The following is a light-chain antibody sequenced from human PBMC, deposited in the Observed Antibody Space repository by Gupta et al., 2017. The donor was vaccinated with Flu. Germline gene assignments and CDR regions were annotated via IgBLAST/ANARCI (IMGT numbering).Light chain of an antibody. CDR2: STR. Sequence: ETITISCACSTRAVSSGLDPTWLQQKPAHALMTFIYSTRNTPAGTPACFSSSLPATTAALTLSGVEAEDEDYYYCLPYYGGIVVFGGGTKLTVL. V-gene: IGLV7-43*01. J-gene: IGLJ3*02. CDR3: LPYYGGIVV. CDR1: TRAVSSGLD.